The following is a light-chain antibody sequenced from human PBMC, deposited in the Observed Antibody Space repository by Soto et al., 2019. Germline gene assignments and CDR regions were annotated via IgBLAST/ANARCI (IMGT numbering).Light chain of an antibody. CDR2: DAS. V-gene: IGKV1-5*01. CDR1: QSIGRF. Sequence: DIQMTQSPSTLSASVGDRVTITCRASQSIGRFLAWYQHQPGKAPKLLIYDASTLESGVPSRFSGTGSGTEFTFSITSLQPEDFGTYYCQQCYMGWTLGQGPKVDFK. CDR3: QQCYMGWT. J-gene: IGKJ1*01.